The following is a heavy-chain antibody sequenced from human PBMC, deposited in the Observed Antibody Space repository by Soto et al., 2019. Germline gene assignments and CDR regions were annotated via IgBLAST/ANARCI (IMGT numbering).Heavy chain of an antibody. D-gene: IGHD1-26*01. CDR1: GGTFSSYA. J-gene: IGHJ4*02. CDR2: IIPIFGTA. V-gene: IGHV1-69*13. CDR3: ARDFTVGPYSGSQQY. Sequence: SVKVSCKASGGTFSSYAISWVRQAPGQGLEWMGGIIPIFGTANYAQKFQGRVTITADESTSTAYMELSSLRSEDTAVYYCARDFTVGPYSGSQQYWGQGTLVTVSS.